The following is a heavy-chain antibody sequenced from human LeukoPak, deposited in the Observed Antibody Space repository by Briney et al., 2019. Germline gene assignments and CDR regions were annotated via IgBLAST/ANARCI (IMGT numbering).Heavy chain of an antibody. Sequence: SETLSLTCTVSGGSISSYYWSWIRQPPGKGLEWIGYIYYSGSTNYNPSLKSRVTISVDTSKNQFPLKLSSVTAADTAVYYCAGMALAYCGGDCSSDYWGQGTLVSVSS. CDR2: IYYSGST. CDR3: AGMALAYCGGDCSSDY. J-gene: IGHJ4*02. V-gene: IGHV4-59*01. D-gene: IGHD2-21*02. CDR1: GGSISSYY.